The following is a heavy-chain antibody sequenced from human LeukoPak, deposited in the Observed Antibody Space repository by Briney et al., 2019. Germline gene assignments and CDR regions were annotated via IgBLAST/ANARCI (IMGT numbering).Heavy chain of an antibody. CDR1: GGSISNYY. J-gene: IGHJ5*02. CDR3: ARHSWGTTVTT. Sequence: SETLSLACTVSGGSISNYYWVWIRQPPGKGLEWIGYIHSSGRTNYNPSLKSRVIISVDTSNNQFSLKLSSVTAADTAVYYCARHSWGTTVTTWGQGTLVTVSS. D-gene: IGHD4-17*01. V-gene: IGHV4-59*08. CDR2: IHSSGRT.